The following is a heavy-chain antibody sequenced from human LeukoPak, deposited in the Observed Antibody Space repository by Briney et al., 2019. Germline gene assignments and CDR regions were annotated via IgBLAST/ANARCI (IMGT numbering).Heavy chain of an antibody. CDR3: ARHKMGPRIAAAGTFDY. J-gene: IGHJ4*02. V-gene: IGHV4-39*01. Sequence: SETLSLTCTVSGGSISSSSHYWGWIRQPPGKGLEWIGSIYYSGSTYYNPSLKSRVTISVDTSKHQFSLKLSSVTAADTAVYYCARHKMGPRIAAAGTFDYWGQGTLVTVSS. CDR1: GGSISSSSHY. D-gene: IGHD6-13*01. CDR2: IYYSGST.